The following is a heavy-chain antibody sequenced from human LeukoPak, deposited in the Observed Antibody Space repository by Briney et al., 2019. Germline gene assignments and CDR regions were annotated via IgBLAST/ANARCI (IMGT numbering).Heavy chain of an antibody. J-gene: IGHJ4*02. V-gene: IGHV1-69*01. CDR3: ATPAGYCSSTSYFSFDY. Sequence: ASVKVSCKASGGTFCSYAISWVRQAPGQGLEWMGGIIPIFGTANYAQKFQGRVTITADESTSTAYMELSSLRSEDTAVYYCATPAGYCSSTSYFSFDYWGQGTLVTVSS. CDR2: IIPIFGTA. D-gene: IGHD2-2*01. CDR1: GGTFCSYA.